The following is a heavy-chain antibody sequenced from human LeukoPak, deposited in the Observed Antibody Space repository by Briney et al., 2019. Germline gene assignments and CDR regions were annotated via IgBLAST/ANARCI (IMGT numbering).Heavy chain of an antibody. Sequence: SDPLSLPCTVSGGSINTYYWIWTRHPPGKGREGITYYYYSGSTNYNPTLKSRVTMSVDTSKNQFSLKLTSVTAADTAVYYCARRYDFWSGYYGMNVWGQGTTVTVSS. D-gene: IGHD3-3*01. CDR3: ARRYDFWSGYYGMNV. CDR2: YYYSGST. J-gene: IGHJ6*02. V-gene: IGHV4-59*07. CDR1: GGSINTYY.